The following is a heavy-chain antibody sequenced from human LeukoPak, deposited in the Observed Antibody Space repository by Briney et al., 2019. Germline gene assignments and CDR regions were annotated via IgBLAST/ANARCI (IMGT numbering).Heavy chain of an antibody. CDR3: ARDTAMASLDY. J-gene: IGHJ4*02. D-gene: IGHD5-18*01. CDR1: GGSISSGSYY. V-gene: IGHV4-61*02. Sequence: SETLSLTCTVSGGSISSGSYYWSWIRQPAGKGLEWIGRIYTSGSTNYNPSLKSRVTISVDTSKNQFSLKPSSVTAADTAVYYCARDTAMASLDYWGQGTLVTVSS. CDR2: IYTSGST.